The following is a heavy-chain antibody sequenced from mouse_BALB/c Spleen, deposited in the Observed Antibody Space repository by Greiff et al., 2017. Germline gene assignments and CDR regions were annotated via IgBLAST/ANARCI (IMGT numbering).Heavy chain of an antibody. CDR1: GFSLSTSGMS. D-gene: IGHD1-1*01. CDR2: IWWNDDK. Sequence: QVTLKESGPGILQPSQTLSLTCSFSGFSLSTSGMSVGWIRQPSGKGLEWLAHIWWNDDKYYNPALKSRLTISKDTSNNQVFLKIASVVTADSATYYCARMLPTVVPYYFDYWGQGTTLTVSS. V-gene: IGHV8-8*01. J-gene: IGHJ2*01. CDR3: ARMLPTVVPYYFDY.